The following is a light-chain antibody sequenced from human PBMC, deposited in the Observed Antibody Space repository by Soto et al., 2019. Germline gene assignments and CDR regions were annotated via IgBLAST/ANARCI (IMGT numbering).Light chain of an antibody. Sequence: EIVLTQSPGTLSLSPGERATLSCRASQSVSSSYLAWYQQKPGQAPRLLIYGASSRATRIPDRFSGSCSGTDVTLTISRLEPEDFPVYYCQQYGSSYTFGQGTKLEIK. CDR2: GAS. CDR1: QSVSSSY. J-gene: IGKJ2*01. CDR3: QQYGSSYT. V-gene: IGKV3-20*01.